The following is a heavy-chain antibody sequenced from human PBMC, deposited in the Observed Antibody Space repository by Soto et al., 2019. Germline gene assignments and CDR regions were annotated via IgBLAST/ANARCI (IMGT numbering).Heavy chain of an antibody. Sequence: GGSLRLSCAASGFTFSGLSMNWVRQAPGKGLEWVSSVTSSPSSMFYADSVKGRFTISRDDAKDSLFLQMNSLRADDTAVYYCAREADFASSGYVLDYWGLGTLVTVSS. J-gene: IGHJ4*02. V-gene: IGHV3-21*01. D-gene: IGHD3-22*01. CDR1: GFTFSGLS. CDR2: VTSSPSSM. CDR3: AREADFASSGYVLDY.